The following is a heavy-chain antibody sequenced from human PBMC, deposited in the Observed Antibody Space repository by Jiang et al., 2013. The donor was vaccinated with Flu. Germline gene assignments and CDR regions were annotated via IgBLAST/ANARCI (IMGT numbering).Heavy chain of an antibody. Sequence: AVISYDGNNKYYGDSVKGRFTVSRDNSKNTLYLQLDSLRPEDTAVYYCARPMTRGVISSDAFDFWGQGTMVTVSS. CDR2: ISYDGNNK. V-gene: IGHV3-30-3*01. J-gene: IGHJ3*01. CDR3: ARPMTRGVISSDAFDF. D-gene: IGHD3-10*01.